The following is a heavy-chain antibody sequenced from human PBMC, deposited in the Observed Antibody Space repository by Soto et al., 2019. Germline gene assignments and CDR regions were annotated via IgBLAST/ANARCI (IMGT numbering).Heavy chain of an antibody. J-gene: IGHJ4*02. CDR2: IYSGGST. V-gene: IGHV3-66*01. Sequence: PGGSLRLSCAASGFTVSSNYMSWVRQAPGKGLEWVSVIYSGGSTYYADSVKGRFAISRDNSKNTLYLQMNSLRAEDTAVYYCAREPWSSQPLYWGQGTLVTVSS. CDR1: GFTVSSNY. CDR3: AREPWSSQPLY. D-gene: IGHD2-2*01.